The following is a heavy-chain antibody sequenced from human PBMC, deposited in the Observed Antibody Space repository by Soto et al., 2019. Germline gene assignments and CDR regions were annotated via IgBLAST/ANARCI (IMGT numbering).Heavy chain of an antibody. CDR1: GYTFTSYD. CDR2: MNPNSGNT. CDR3: ARDYGGNSGWFDP. Sequence: ASVKVSCKASGYTFTSYDINWVRQATGQGLEWMGWMNPNSGNTGYAQKFQGRVTMTRDTSIGTAYMELSSLTSEDTALYYCARDYGGNSGWFDPWGQGTLVTVSP. J-gene: IGHJ5*02. V-gene: IGHV1-8*01. D-gene: IGHD2-21*02.